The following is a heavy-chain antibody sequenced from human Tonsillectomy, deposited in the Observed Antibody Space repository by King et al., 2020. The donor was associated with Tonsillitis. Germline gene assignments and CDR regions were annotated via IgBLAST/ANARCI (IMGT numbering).Heavy chain of an antibody. J-gene: IGHJ4*02. Sequence: VQLVESGGGLVKPGGSLRLSCAASGFTFSNAWMSGVRQAPGKGLEWVGRIKSKTDGGTTDYAAPVKGRFTISRDDSKNTLYLQMNSLKTEDTAVYYCTTGYYKYCSSTSCYVGFDYWGQGPLVTVSS. CDR3: TTGYYKYCSSTSCYVGFDY. CDR1: GFTFSNAW. D-gene: IGHD2-2*01. CDR2: IKSKTDGGTT. V-gene: IGHV3-15*01.